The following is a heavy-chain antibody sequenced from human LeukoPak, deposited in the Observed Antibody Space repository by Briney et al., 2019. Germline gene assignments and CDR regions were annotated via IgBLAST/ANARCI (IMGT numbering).Heavy chain of an antibody. Sequence: PGGSLRLSCAASGFTFSTYSMNWVRQAPGKGLEWVSYISSSSSTIYYADSVKGRFTISRDNAKNLLYLQMNSLRAEDTAVYYCARGSTYYDSSGQVPFDYWGQGTLVTVSS. CDR3: ARGSTYYDSSGQVPFDY. CDR2: ISSSSSTI. V-gene: IGHV3-48*01. D-gene: IGHD3-22*01. CDR1: GFTFSTYS. J-gene: IGHJ4*02.